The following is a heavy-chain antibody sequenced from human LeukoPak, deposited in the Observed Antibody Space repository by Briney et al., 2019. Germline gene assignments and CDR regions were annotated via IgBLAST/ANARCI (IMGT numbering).Heavy chain of an antibody. V-gene: IGHV3-7*03. D-gene: IGHD3-10*01. CDR1: GFTFSSYW. Sequence: GSLILSCAASGFTFSSYWMSWVRQAPGEGLEWLANIKQDGSEKYYVDSVKGRFTISRDNAKNSLYLQMNSLRAEDTALYYCARDFWGSGQGGFDYWGQGTLVTVSS. CDR3: ARDFWGSGQGGFDY. CDR2: IKQDGSEK. J-gene: IGHJ4*02.